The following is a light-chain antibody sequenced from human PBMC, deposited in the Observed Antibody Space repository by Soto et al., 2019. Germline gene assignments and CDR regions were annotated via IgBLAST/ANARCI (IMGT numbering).Light chain of an antibody. CDR1: QSVSSN. CDR3: QQYNNWPPWT. Sequence: EIVMPQSPATLSVSPGERATLSCMASQSVSSNLAWYQQKPGQSPRLLTYGASTRATGIPARFSGSGSGTEFTLTISSLQSEDFAVYYCQQYNNWPPWTFGQGTKVEIK. CDR2: GAS. J-gene: IGKJ1*01. V-gene: IGKV3-15*01.